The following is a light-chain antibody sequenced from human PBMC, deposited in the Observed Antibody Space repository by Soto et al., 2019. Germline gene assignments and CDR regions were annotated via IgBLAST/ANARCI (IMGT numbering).Light chain of an antibody. Sequence: DIVMTQSPDSLAVSLGERATINCTSSQSVLHSSNNKNYLAWYQQKPGQPPKLLIYWASTRESGVPDRFSGSGFGTDFTLSISSLQAEDVAVYYCQQYYILPRTFGQGTKVESK. J-gene: IGKJ1*01. CDR1: QSVLHSSNNKNY. V-gene: IGKV4-1*01. CDR2: WAS. CDR3: QQYYILPRT.